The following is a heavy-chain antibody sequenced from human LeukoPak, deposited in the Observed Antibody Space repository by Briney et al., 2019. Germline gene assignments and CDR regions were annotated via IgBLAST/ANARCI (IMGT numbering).Heavy chain of an antibody. CDR2: INHSGST. D-gene: IGHD2-2*01. CDR3: ASRIVVVPAAIDPSDMDV. J-gene: IGHJ6*03. V-gene: IGHV4-34*01. Sequence: SETLSLTCAVYGGSFSGYYWSWIRQPPGKGLEWIGEINHSGSTNYNPSLKSRVTISVDTSKNQFSLKLSSVTAADTAVYYCASRIVVVPAAIDPSDMDVWGKGTTVTVSS. CDR1: GGSFSGYY.